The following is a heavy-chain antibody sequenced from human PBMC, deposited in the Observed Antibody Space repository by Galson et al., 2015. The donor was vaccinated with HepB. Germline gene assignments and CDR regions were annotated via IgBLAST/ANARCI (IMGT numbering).Heavy chain of an antibody. V-gene: IGHV3-23*01. Sequence: SLRLSCAASGFTFSSYAMSWVRQAPGKGLEWVSAISGSGGSTHYADSVKGRFTISRDNSKNTLYLQMNSLRAEDTAVYYCAKTRLAAAAGTSFDYWGQGTLVAVSS. J-gene: IGHJ4*02. D-gene: IGHD6-13*01. CDR3: AKTRLAAAAGTSFDY. CDR1: GFTFSSYA. CDR2: ISGSGGST.